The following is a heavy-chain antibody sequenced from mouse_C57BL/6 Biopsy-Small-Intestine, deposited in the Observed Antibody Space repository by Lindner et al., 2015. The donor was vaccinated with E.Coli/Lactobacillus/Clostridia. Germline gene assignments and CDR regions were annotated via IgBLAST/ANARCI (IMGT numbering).Heavy chain of an antibody. CDR2: ISSGSSTI. V-gene: IGHV5-17*01. Sequence: VQLQESGGGLVKPGGSLKLSCAASGFTFSDYGMLWVRQAPEKGLEWIAYISSGSSTIYYADTVKGRFTISRDNAKNTLFLQMTSLRSEDTAIYYCTRRSLDGYFFDYWGQGTTLTVSS. CDR3: TRRSLDGYFFDY. D-gene: IGHD2-3*01. J-gene: IGHJ2*01. CDR1: GFTFSDYG.